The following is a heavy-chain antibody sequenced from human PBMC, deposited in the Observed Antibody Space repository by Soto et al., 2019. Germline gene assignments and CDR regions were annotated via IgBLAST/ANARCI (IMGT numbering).Heavy chain of an antibody. J-gene: IGHJ4*02. Sequence: QVQLVQSGAEVKKPGASVKVSCKASGYTFTCYYMHWVRQAPGQGLEWMGWINPNSGGTNYAQKMQGRGTRTRDTSISTAYMELSRLRSDDTAVYYCASLSFGVYYFDYWGQGTLVTVSS. V-gene: IGHV1-2*02. CDR3: ASLSFGVYYFDY. CDR1: GYTFTCYY. CDR2: INPNSGGT. D-gene: IGHD1-26*01.